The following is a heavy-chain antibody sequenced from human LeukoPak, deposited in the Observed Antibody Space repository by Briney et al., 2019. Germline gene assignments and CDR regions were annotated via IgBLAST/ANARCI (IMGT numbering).Heavy chain of an antibody. D-gene: IGHD6-19*01. Sequence: GGSLRLSCAASAFTFSDYAMHWVRQAPGKGLEWVAVISYDGSNKFYADSVKGRFAISRDNSKNTLYVQMNSLRAEDTAVYYCASTHIAVAGPFDYWGQGTLVTVSS. CDR1: AFTFSDYA. V-gene: IGHV3-30*09. J-gene: IGHJ4*02. CDR2: ISYDGSNK. CDR3: ASTHIAVAGPFDY.